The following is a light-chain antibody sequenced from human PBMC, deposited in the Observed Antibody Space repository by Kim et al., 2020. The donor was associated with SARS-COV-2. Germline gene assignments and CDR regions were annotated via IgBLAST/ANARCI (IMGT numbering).Light chain of an antibody. CDR3: LLSYSGTQV. Sequence: PGGTVTLTGDSRTGAVTRGHYPYWLQQKPGQVPRTLIYDTTNKQSWTPARFSGSLLGGKAALTLSGAQPEDEAVYYCLLSYSGTQVFGGGTKLTVL. CDR2: DTT. CDR1: TGAVTRGHY. J-gene: IGLJ3*02. V-gene: IGLV7-46*01.